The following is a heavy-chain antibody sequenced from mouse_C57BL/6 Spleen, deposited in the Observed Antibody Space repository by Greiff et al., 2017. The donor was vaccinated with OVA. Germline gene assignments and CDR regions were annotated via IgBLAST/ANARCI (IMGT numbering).Heavy chain of an antibody. V-gene: IGHV1-81*01. CDR2: IYPRSGNT. Sequence: QVQLQQSGAELVKPGASVKMSCKASGYTFTSYWITWVKQRPGQGLEWIGEIYPRSGNTYYNEKFKGKATLTADKSSSTAYMELRSLTSEDSAVYFCARDWDEVDYWGQGTTLTVSS. D-gene: IGHD4-1*01. CDR3: ARDWDEVDY. CDR1: GYTFTSYW. J-gene: IGHJ2*01.